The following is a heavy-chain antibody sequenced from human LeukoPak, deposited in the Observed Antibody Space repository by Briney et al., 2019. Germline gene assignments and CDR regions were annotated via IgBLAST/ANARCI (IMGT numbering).Heavy chain of an antibody. CDR3: AKSGGYGLIDK. CDR1: GGSISRNTHY. J-gene: IGHJ4*02. CDR2: IYYTGST. D-gene: IGHD1-26*01. Sequence: SETLSLTCSVSGGSISRNTHYCGWIRQPPGKGLEWIGNIYYTGSTYYNVSLNSRVTISIDTSKNLFSLRLNSMTAADTAVYYCAKSGGYGLIDKWGQGTLVTVSS. V-gene: IGHV4-39*01.